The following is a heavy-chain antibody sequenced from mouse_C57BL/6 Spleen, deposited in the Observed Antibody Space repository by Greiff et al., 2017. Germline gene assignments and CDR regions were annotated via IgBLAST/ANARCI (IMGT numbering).Heavy chain of an antibody. CDR3: ATHYYGSSNWYFDV. V-gene: IGHV1-78*01. Sequence: QVQLQQSDAELVKPGASVKISCKVSGYTFTDHTIHWMKQRPEQGLEWIGYIYHRDGSTKYNEQFKGKATLTADKSSRTAYMQLNSLTSEDSAVYFCATHYYGSSNWYFDVWGTGTTVTVSS. D-gene: IGHD1-1*01. CDR2: IYHRDGST. J-gene: IGHJ1*03. CDR1: GYTFTDHT.